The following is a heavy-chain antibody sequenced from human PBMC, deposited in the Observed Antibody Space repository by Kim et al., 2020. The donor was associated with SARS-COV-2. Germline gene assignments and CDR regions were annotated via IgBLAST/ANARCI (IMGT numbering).Heavy chain of an antibody. D-gene: IGHD6-13*01. J-gene: IGHJ4*02. CDR1: GFTFSNYD. CDR3: AKGGGVFGFDY. CDR2: ISASGGTT. Sequence: GGSLRLSCAASGFTFSNYDMTWVRQAPGKGLEWVSGISASGGTTYYADSVKDRFTITRDNTKNTLYLQMNSLRVEDTAVYYCAKGGGVFGFDYCGQGTLVTVSS. V-gene: IGHV3-23*01.